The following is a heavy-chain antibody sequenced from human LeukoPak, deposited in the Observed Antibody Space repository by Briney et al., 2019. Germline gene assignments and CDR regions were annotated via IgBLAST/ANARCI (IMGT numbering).Heavy chain of an antibody. Sequence: GGSLRLSCAVSGFTVSSNYMSWVRQAPEKGREWVSVIYSGGGTNYADSVNGIFTITRDRSKNTLYLQMNSLRAEDTAVYYCAGGPSYVPFDHWGQGTLVTVSS. CDR3: AGGPSYVPFDH. CDR2: IYSGGGT. CDR1: GFTVSSNY. J-gene: IGHJ4*02. V-gene: IGHV3-66*01. D-gene: IGHD3-10*02.